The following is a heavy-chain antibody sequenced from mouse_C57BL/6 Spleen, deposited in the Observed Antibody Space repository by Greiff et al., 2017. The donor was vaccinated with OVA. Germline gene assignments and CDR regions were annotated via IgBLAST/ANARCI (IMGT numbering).Heavy chain of an antibody. CDR2: IYPGDGDT. Sequence: VQLQQSGPELVKPGASVKISCKASGYAFSSSWMNWVKQRPGKGLEWIGRIYPGDGDTNYNGKFKGKATLTADKSSSTAYMQLSSLTSEDAAVYFRCSHYYGSSYGIGWGTGTTVTVSS. CDR3: CSHYYGSSYGIG. V-gene: IGHV1-82*01. CDR1: GYAFSSSW. D-gene: IGHD1-1*01. J-gene: IGHJ1*03.